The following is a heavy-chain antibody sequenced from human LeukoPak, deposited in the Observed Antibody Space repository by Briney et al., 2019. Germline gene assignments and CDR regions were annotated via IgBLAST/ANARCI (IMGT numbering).Heavy chain of an antibody. Sequence: PGGSLRLSCAASGFTFSSYEMNWVRQAPGKGLEWVSYISSSGSTIYYADSVKGRFTISRDNAKNSLYLQMNSLRAEDTAVYYCARLGSSYDYVWGSYRTYNWFDPWGQGTLVTVSS. CDR3: ARLGSSYDYVWGSYRTYNWFDP. D-gene: IGHD3-16*02. CDR1: GFTFSSYE. V-gene: IGHV3-48*03. CDR2: ISSSGSTI. J-gene: IGHJ5*02.